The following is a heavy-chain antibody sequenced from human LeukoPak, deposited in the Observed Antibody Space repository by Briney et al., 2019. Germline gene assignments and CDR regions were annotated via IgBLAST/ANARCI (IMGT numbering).Heavy chain of an antibody. J-gene: IGHJ4*02. Sequence: SETLSLTCTVSGGSISSYYWSRIRQPPGKGLEWIGYIYYSGSTNYNPSLKSRVTISVDTSKNQFSLKLSSVTAADTAVYYCAGAGYSSSWYVDWGQGTLVTVSS. CDR3: AGAGYSSSWYVD. D-gene: IGHD6-13*01. CDR2: IYYSGST. V-gene: IGHV4-59*01. CDR1: GGSISSYY.